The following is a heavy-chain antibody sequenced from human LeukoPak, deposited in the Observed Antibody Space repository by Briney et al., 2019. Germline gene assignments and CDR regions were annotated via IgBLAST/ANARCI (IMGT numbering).Heavy chain of an antibody. D-gene: IGHD6-13*01. J-gene: IGHJ4*02. CDR2: IRYDGSNK. CDR1: GFTFSSYG. V-gene: IGHV3-30*02. Sequence: GGSLRLSCAASGFTFSSYGMHWVRQAPGKGLEWVAFIRYDGSNKYYADSVKGRFTISRDNSKNTLYLQMNSLRAEDTAVYYCAKDRVAAASPLDYWGQGTLVTVSS. CDR3: AKDRVAAASPLDY.